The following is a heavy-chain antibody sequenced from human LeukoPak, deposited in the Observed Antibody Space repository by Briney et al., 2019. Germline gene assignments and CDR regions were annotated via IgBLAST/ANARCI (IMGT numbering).Heavy chain of an antibody. D-gene: IGHD3-3*01. CDR3: ARGRYYDFWSGYSGLYYYYGMDV. V-gene: IGHV1-18*01. Sequence: ASVKVSCKASGGTFSSYAISWVRQAPGQGLEWMGWISAYNGNTNYAQKLQGRVTMTTDTSTSTAYMELRSLRSDDTAVYYCARGRYYDFWSGYSGLYYYYGMDVWGQGTTVTVSS. CDR1: GGTFSSYA. CDR2: ISAYNGNT. J-gene: IGHJ6*02.